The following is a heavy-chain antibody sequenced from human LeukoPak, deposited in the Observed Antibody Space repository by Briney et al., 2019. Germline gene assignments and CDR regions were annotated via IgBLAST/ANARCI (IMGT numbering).Heavy chain of an antibody. J-gene: IGHJ4*02. CDR2: IYYSGST. D-gene: IGHD2-15*01. V-gene: IGHV4-61*08. CDR1: GGSISSGDYY. Sequence: SETLSLTCTVSGGSISSGDYYWSWIRQPPGKGLEWIGYIYYSGSTNYNPSLKSRVTISVDTSKNQFSLKLSSVTAADTAVYYCARDGMGAASDYWGQGTLVTVSS. CDR3: ARDGMGAASDY.